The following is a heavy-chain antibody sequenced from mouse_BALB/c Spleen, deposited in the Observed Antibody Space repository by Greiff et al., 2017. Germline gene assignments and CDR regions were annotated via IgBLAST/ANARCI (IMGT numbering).Heavy chain of an antibody. D-gene: IGHD1-1*01. CDR3: TRRLLRGGNYYAMDY. CDR2: IYPGNSDT. CDR1: GYTFTSYW. V-gene: IGHV1-5*01. Sequence: VQLQQSGTVLARPGASVKMSCKASGYTFTSYWMHWVKQRPGQGLEWIGAIYPGNSDTSYNQKFKGKAKLTAVTSTSTAYMELSSLTNEDSAVYYCTRRLLRGGNYYAMDYWGQGTSVTVSS. J-gene: IGHJ4*01.